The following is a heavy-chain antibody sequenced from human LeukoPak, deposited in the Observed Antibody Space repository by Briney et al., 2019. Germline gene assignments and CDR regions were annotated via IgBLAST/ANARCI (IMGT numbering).Heavy chain of an antibody. V-gene: IGHV3-9*01. CDR2: ISWNSGSI. CDR3: AKDNLYDILTGYSDY. J-gene: IGHJ4*02. CDR1: GFTFDDYA. Sequence: PGRSLRLSCAASGFTFDDYAMHWVRQAPGKGLEWVSGISWNSGSIGYADSVKGRFTISRDNAKNSLYLQMNSLRAEDTALYYCAKDNLYDILTGYSDYWGQGTLVTVSS. D-gene: IGHD3-9*01.